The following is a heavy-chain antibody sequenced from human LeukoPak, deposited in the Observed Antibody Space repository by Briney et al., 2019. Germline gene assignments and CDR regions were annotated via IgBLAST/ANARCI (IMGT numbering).Heavy chain of an antibody. CDR2: IYYSGST. V-gene: IGHV4-59*01. Sequence: SETLSLTCTVSGGSISSYYWSWIRQPPGKGLEWIGYIYYSGSTNYNPSLKSRVTVSVDTSKNQFSLKLSSVTAVDTAVYYCARDSFTDSSGYSLGYWGQGTLVTVSS. D-gene: IGHD3-22*01. CDR1: GGSISSYY. J-gene: IGHJ4*02. CDR3: ARDSFTDSSGYSLGY.